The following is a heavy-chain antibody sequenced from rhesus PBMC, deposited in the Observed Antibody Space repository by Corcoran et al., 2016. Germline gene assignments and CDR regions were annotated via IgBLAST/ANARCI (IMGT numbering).Heavy chain of an antibody. CDR2: IYGRGSST. CDR3: ARQPEYCTGSGCYAFDY. Sequence: QVQLQESGPGLVTPLETLSLTCAVSGGSISSNYWSWIRQAPGKGLEGIGSIYGRGSSTNYNPSRKSRGPLSVDTSKNQLSLKLSSVTAADTAVYYCARQPEYCTGSGCYAFDYWGQGVLVTVSS. D-gene: IGHD2-21*01. J-gene: IGHJ4*01. V-gene: IGHV4S11*01. CDR1: GGSISSNY.